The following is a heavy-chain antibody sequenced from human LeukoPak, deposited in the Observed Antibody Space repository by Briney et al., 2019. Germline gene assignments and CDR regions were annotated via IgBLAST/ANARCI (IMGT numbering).Heavy chain of an antibody. Sequence: PSETLSLTCTVSGGSISSSSYYWGWIRQPPGKGLEWIGSIYYSGSTYYNPSLKSRVTISVDTSKNQFSLKLSSVTAADTAVYYCARVPRVGAVAGINYWGQGTLVTVSS. J-gene: IGHJ4*02. CDR3: ARVPRVGAVAGINY. V-gene: IGHV4-39*07. CDR1: GGSISSSSYY. D-gene: IGHD6-19*01. CDR2: IYYSGST.